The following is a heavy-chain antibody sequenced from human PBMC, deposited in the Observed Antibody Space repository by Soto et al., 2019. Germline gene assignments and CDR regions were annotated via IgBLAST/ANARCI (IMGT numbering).Heavy chain of an antibody. Sequence: GSVKVSCKASGYTYTSYYMHWVRPAPGKGLEWMGIINPSGGSTSYAQKFKGRVTMTRDTSTSTVYMELSSLRSEDTAVYYCARGPILRYFDWLLGRGPFDIWGQGTMVTVSS. CDR2: INPSGGST. CDR1: GYTYTSYY. D-gene: IGHD3-9*01. V-gene: IGHV1-46*03. CDR3: ARGPILRYFDWLLGRGPFDI. J-gene: IGHJ3*02.